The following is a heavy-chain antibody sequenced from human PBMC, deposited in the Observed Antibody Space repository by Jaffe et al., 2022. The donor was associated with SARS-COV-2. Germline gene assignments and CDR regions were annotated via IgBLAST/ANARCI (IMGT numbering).Heavy chain of an antibody. CDR3: ALGIAVETGAFDI. CDR1: GFTFSSYG. D-gene: IGHD6-19*01. Sequence: QVQLVESGGGVVQPGRSLRLSCAASGFTFSSYGMHWVRQAPGKGLEWVAVISYDGSNKYYADSVKGRFTISRDNSKNTLYLQMNSLRAEDTAVYYCALGIAVETGAFDIWGQGTMVTVSS. V-gene: IGHV3-30*03. CDR2: ISYDGSNK. J-gene: IGHJ3*02.